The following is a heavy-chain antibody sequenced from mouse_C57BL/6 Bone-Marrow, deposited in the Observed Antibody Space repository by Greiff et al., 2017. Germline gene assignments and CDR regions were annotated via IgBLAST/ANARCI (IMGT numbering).Heavy chain of an antibody. CDR2: IDPENGDT. CDR1: GFNIKDDY. J-gene: IGHJ3*01. V-gene: IGHV14-4*01. CDR3: TTDLFAY. Sequence: VQLKESGAELVRPGASVKLSCTASGFNIKDDYMHWVKQRPEQGLEWIGWIDPENGDTEYASKFQGKATITADTSSNTAYLQLSSLTSEDTAVYYCTTDLFAYWGQWTLVTVSA.